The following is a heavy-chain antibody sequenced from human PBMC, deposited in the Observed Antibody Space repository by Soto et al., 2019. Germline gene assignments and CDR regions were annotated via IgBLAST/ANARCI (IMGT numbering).Heavy chain of an antibody. CDR2: ISAYNGNT. CDR3: ARVVAVAGRRSWFDP. D-gene: IGHD6-19*01. J-gene: IGHJ5*02. V-gene: IGHV1-18*01. CDR1: GYTFTSYG. Sequence: ASVKVSCKASGYTFTSYGISWVRQAPGQGLEWMGWISAYNGNTNYAQKLQGRVTMTTDTSTSTAYMELRSLRSDDTAVYYCARVVAVAGRRSWFDPWGQGTLVTVSS.